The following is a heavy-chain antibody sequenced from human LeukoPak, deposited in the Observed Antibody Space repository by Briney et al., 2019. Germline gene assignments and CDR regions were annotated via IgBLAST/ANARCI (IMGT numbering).Heavy chain of an antibody. Sequence: GESLKISCKGSGYSFTSYWIGLVRQMPGKGLEWMGIIYPGDSDTRYSPSFQGQVTISADKSISTAYLQWSSLKASDTAMYYCARHLAPESDSSGYYSPLPDYWGQGTLVTVSS. V-gene: IGHV5-51*01. D-gene: IGHD3-22*01. CDR1: GYSFTSYW. CDR3: ARHLAPESDSSGYYSPLPDY. J-gene: IGHJ4*02. CDR2: IYPGDSDT.